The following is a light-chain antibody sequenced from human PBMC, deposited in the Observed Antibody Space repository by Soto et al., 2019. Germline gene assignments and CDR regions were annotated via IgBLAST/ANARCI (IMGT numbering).Light chain of an antibody. CDR3: MQALQTPWT. CDR2: LGS. J-gene: IGKJ1*01. V-gene: IGKV2-28*01. Sequence: DIVMTQSPLSLPATPGEPASISCRSCQSLLHSNGYNYLDRYLKKPGQSPQLLIYLGSNRASGVPDRFSGSGSGTDFKLKISRVEAEDVGVYYCMQALQTPWTFGQGTKLDIK. CDR1: QSLLHSNGYNY.